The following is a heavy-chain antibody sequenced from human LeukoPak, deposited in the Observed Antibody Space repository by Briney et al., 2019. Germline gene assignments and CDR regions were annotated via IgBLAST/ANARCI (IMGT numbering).Heavy chain of an antibody. J-gene: IGHJ4*02. CDR3: ARSPKFYSSGLVKDY. Sequence: ASVKVSCKASGYTFTSYGISWVRQAPGQGLESMGWISAYNGNTNYAQKLQGRVTMTTDTSTSTAYMELRSLRSDDTAVYYCARSPKFYSSGLVKDYWGQGTLVTVSS. D-gene: IGHD6-19*01. V-gene: IGHV1-18*01. CDR2: ISAYNGNT. CDR1: GYTFTSYG.